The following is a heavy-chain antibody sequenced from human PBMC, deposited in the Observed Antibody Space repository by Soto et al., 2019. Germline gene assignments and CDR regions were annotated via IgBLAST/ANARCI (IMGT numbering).Heavy chain of an antibody. Sequence: QVQLVESGGGVVQPGRSLRLSCAASGFTFSSYAMHWVRQAPGKGLEWVAVISYDGSNKYYADSVKGRFTISRDNSKNPLYLQMNILRAEATAVYYCARDYYRFNSGYGSSMDVWGQGTTVTVAS. V-gene: IGHV3-30-3*01. CDR2: ISYDGSNK. D-gene: IGHD5-12*01. CDR1: GFTFSSYA. CDR3: ARDYYRFNSGYGSSMDV. J-gene: IGHJ6*02.